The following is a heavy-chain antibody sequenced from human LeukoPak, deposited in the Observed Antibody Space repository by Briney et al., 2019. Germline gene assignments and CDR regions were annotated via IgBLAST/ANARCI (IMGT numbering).Heavy chain of an antibody. CDR3: ARRTTVTTVSRYYYYGMDV. CDR1: GFTFDDYG. CDR2: VNWNGGST. V-gene: IGHV3-20*04. D-gene: IGHD4-17*01. J-gene: IGHJ6*02. Sequence: GGSLRLSCAASGFTFDDYGMSWVRQAPGKGLEWVSGVNWNGGSTGYADSVKGRFTISRDNAKNSLYLQMNSLRAEDTALYYCARRTTVTTVSRYYYYGMDVWGQGTTVTVSS.